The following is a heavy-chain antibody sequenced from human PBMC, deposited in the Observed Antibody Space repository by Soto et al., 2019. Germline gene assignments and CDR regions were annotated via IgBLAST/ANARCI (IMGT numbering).Heavy chain of an antibody. J-gene: IGHJ4*02. Sequence: EVQLLESGGGLVHPGGSLRLSCAASGFTFSYFAMSWVRQAPGTGLEWVSAMSASGANTYYADSVKGRFTISRDNSKNMLYLQMNSLGDEDTAVYYCVKERGGSGRSTFDNWGQGTLVTVSS. CDR3: VKERGGSGRSTFDN. CDR2: MSASGANT. CDR1: GFTFSYFA. V-gene: IGHV3-23*01. D-gene: IGHD6-19*01.